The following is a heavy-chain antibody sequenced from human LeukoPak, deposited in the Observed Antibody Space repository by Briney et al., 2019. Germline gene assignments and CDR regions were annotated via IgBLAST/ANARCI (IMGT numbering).Heavy chain of an antibody. V-gene: IGHV4-59*01. CDR1: GGSISSYY. Sequence: SETLSLTCTVSGGSISSYYWSWIRQPPGKGLEWIGYIYYSGSTNYSPSLKSRVTISVDTSKNQFSLKLSSVTAADTAVYYCASYYYDSSGTDAFDIWGQGTMVTVSS. D-gene: IGHD3-22*01. J-gene: IGHJ3*02. CDR2: IYYSGST. CDR3: ASYYYDSSGTDAFDI.